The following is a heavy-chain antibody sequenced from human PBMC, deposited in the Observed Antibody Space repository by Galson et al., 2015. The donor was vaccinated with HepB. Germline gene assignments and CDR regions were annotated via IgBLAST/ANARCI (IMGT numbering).Heavy chain of an antibody. Sequence: SLRLSCAASGFKFYNYAMHWLRQAPGKRLDYVSAISSNGDDTWYADSVKGRFTISRDNSKNTLYAQMSTLRPEDTAVYYCSSDAFDVWGQGTMVIVSS. J-gene: IGHJ3*01. CDR1: GFKFYNYA. CDR2: ISSNGDDT. V-gene: IGHV3-64*05. CDR3: SSDAFDV.